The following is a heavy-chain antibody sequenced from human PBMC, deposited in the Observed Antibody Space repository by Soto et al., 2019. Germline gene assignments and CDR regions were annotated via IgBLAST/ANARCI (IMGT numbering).Heavy chain of an antibody. CDR1: GYTFTSYG. V-gene: IGHV1-18*01. D-gene: IGHD3-3*01. Sequence: ASGKGSCKASGYTFTSYGISWVRQAPGQGLEWMGWISAYNGNTNYAQKLQGRVTMTTDTSTSTAYMELRSLRSDDTAVYYCARGSYLIFWSGYYASGFDYWGQGTLVTVYS. J-gene: IGHJ4*02. CDR2: ISAYNGNT. CDR3: ARGSYLIFWSGYYASGFDY.